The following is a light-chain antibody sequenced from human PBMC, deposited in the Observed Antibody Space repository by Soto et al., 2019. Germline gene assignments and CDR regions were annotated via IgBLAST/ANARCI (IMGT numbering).Light chain of an antibody. CDR1: QRSSTY. V-gene: IGKV1-39*01. CDR2: GAS. J-gene: IGKJ5*01. CDR3: QQCRSSPNT. Sequence: IHLPKSQASLSSSLLDIVTITCRASQRSSTYLNCYQQKAEKAPKLLIGASSMESGIPARFSGSGSGTDFTLTISRLEPEDFAAYYCQQCRSSPNTFGQGTRLEIK.